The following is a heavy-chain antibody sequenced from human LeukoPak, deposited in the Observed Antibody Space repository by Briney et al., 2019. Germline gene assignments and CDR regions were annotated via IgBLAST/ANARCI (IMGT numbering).Heavy chain of an antibody. CDR3: TKSKDYGDYWFDP. D-gene: IGHD4-17*01. J-gene: IGHJ5*02. CDR1: GFKFDDYA. CDR2: IGWNSNTV. Sequence: GGSLRLSCAASGFKFDDYAMHWVRHAPGKGLEWVAGIGWNSNTVGYADSVRGRFTIRRDNAKNSLFLQMNSLRPEDTAMYYCTKSKDYGDYWFDPWGQGTRVTVSS. V-gene: IGHV3-9*01.